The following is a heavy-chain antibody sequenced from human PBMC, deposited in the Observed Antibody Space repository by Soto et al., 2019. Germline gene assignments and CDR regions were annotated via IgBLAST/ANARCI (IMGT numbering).Heavy chain of an antibody. CDR1: GFTFSSYA. Sequence: GGSLRLSCAASGFTFSSYAMSWVRQAPGKGLEWVSAISGSGGSTYYADSVKGRFTISRDNSKNTLYLQMNSLRAEDTAVYYCATSRFVATISASHFDYWGQGTLVTVSS. CDR2: ISGSGGST. V-gene: IGHV3-23*01. CDR3: ATSRFVATISASHFDY. J-gene: IGHJ4*02. D-gene: IGHD5-12*01.